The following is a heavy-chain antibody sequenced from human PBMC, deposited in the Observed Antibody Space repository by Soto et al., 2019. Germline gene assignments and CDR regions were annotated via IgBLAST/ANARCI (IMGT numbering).Heavy chain of an antibody. D-gene: IGHD3-10*01. CDR3: ARDLRYGSGSYYFPHYYYGMDV. CDR1: GYTFTSYG. CDR2: ISAYNGNT. Sequence: ASVKVSCKASGYTFTSYGISWVRQAPGQGLEWMGWISAYNGNTNYAQKLQGRVTMTTDTSTSTAYMELRSLRSDDTAVYYCARDLRYGSGSYYFPHYYYGMDVWGQGTTVTVSS. V-gene: IGHV1-18*01. J-gene: IGHJ6*02.